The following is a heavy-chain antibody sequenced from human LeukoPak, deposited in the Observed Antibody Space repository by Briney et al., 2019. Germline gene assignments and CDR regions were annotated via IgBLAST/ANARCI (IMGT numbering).Heavy chain of an antibody. CDR2: INPNSGGT. V-gene: IGHV1-2*02. Sequence: GASVKVSCKASGYTFTGYYMHWVRQAPGQGLEWMGWINPNSGGTNYAQKFQGRVTMTRDTSISTAYMERSRLRSDDKARYVRGRNYTYSDHSSSCYSMVVWGKGTTVTAAS. CDR1: GYTFTGYY. J-gene: IGHJ6*03. CDR3: GRNYTYSDHSSSCYSMVV. D-gene: IGHD1-26*01.